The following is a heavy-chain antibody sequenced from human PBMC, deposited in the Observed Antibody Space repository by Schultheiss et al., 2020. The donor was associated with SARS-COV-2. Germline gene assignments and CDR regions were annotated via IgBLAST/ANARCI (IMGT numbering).Heavy chain of an antibody. CDR2: IIPIFGTA. CDR1: GGTFSSYA. J-gene: IGHJ3*02. CDR3: ARDYGYCSSTSRSQEAFDI. D-gene: IGHD2-2*03. Sequence: SVKVSCKASGGTFSSYAISWVRQAPGQGLEWMGGIIPIFGTANYAQKFQGRVTITADESTSTAYMELSSLRSEDTAVYYCARDYGYCSSTSRSQEAFDIWGQGTMVTVSS. V-gene: IGHV1-69*13.